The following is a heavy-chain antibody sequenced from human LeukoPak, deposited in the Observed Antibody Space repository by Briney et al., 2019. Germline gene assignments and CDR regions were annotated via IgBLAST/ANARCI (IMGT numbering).Heavy chain of an antibody. CDR3: ARGIGLERRYFQFDY. CDR2: ISGSGGGT. D-gene: IGHD1-1*01. J-gene: IGHJ4*02. Sequence: GGSLRLSCAVSGITLSNYAMTWVRQAPGKGLEWVAGISGSGGGTNYADSVKGRFTISRDNAKNSVYLQMNSLRAEDTAVYYCARGIGLERRYFQFDYWGQGILVTVSS. CDR1: GITLSNYA. V-gene: IGHV3-23*01.